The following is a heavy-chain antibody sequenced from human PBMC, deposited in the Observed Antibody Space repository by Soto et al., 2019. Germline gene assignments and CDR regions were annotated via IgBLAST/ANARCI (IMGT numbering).Heavy chain of an antibody. CDR3: ARNRASHNWFDP. J-gene: IGHJ5*02. Sequence: SETLSLTCTVSGGSINSGGYYWSWIRQHPGKGLEWIGYIYYSGSTYYNPSLKSRVTISVDTSKNQFSLKLSSVTAADTAVYYCARNRASHNWFDPWGQGTLVTVSS. D-gene: IGHD2-21*01. V-gene: IGHV4-31*03. CDR1: GGSINSGGYY. CDR2: IYYSGST.